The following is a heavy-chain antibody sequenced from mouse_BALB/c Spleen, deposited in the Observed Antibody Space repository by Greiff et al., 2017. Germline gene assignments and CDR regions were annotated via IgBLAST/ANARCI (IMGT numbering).Heavy chain of an antibody. V-gene: IGHV5-6-5*01. D-gene: IGHD2-4*01. CDR1: GFTFSSYG. CDR2: ISSGGST. Sequence: EVKLVESGGGLVQPGGSLKLSCAASGFTFSSYGMSWVRQTPDKRLEWVASISSGGSTYYPDSVKGRFTISRDNARNILYLQMSSLRSEDTAMYCCARAPYDYDDAMDYWGQGTSVTVSS. J-gene: IGHJ4*01. CDR3: ARAPYDYDDAMDY.